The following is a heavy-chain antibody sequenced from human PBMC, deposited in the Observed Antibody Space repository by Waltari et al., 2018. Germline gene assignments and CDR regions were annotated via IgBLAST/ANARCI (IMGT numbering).Heavy chain of an antibody. J-gene: IGHJ5*02. CDR2: IWYDGSNK. CDR1: GLTFSTYG. V-gene: IGHV3-33*01. D-gene: IGHD6-13*01. CDR3: ARGGSSSWIEDWFDP. Sequence: QVQLVESGGAVVQPGRSLRLYCAASGLTFSTYGLHWVRQAPGKGLEWGAVIWYDGSNKYYADSGKGRFTISRDNSKNTLYLQLNSLRAEDTAVYYCARGGSSSWIEDWFDPWGQGTLVTVSS.